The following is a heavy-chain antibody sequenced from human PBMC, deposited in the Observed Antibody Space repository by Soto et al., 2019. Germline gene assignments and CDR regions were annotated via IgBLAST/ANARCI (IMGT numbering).Heavy chain of an antibody. CDR2: IYHSGST. CDR3: ASAGGLGAVAADY. V-gene: IGHV4-30-2*01. Sequence: PSETLSLTCAVSGGSISSGGYSWSWIQQPPGKGLEWIGYIYHSGSTYYNPSLKSRVTISVDRSKNQFSLKLSSVTAADTAVYYCASAGGLGAVAADYWGQGTLVTVSS. CDR1: GGSISSGGYS. D-gene: IGHD6-19*01. J-gene: IGHJ4*02.